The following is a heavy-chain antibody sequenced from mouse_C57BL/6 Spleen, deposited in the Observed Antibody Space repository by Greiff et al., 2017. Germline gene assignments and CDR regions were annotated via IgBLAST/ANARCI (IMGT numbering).Heavy chain of an antibody. V-gene: IGHV1-69*01. CDR1: GYTFTSYW. J-gene: IGHJ4*01. Sequence: QVQLKQPGAELVMPGASVKLSCKASGYTFTSYWMHWVKQRPGQGLEWIGEIDPSASYTNYNQKFKGKSTFTVDKSSSTAYMQLSSLTSEDSAVYYCARSNIRGRYAMDYWGQGTSVTVSS. CDR2: IDPSASYT. CDR3: ARSNIRGRYAMDY.